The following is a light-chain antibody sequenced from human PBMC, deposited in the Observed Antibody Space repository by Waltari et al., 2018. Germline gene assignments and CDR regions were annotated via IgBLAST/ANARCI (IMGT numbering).Light chain of an antibody. Sequence: QSALPQPASVSGSPGQPIPISCTGAGIYVGGYNYVSWYQQHPGKAPKLMIYDVSNRPSGVSNRFSGSKSGNTASLTISGLQAEDEADYYCSSYISSSTLELFGGGTSLTVL. CDR3: SSYISSSTLEL. V-gene: IGLV2-14*03. CDR1: GIYVGGYNY. CDR2: DVS. J-gene: IGLJ2*01.